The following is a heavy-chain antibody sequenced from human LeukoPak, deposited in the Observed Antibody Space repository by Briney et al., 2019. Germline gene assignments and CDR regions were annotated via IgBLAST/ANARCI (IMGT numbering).Heavy chain of an antibody. V-gene: IGHV1-24*01. D-gene: IGHD2-2*01. CDR3: ATIPIAAVAVPTATGKVYYYYMDV. CDR2: FDPEDGET. J-gene: IGHJ6*03. Sequence: ASVKVSCKVSGYTLTELSMHWVRQAPGKGLEWMGGFDPEDGETIYAQKFQGRVTMTEDTSTDTGYMELSGLRSEDTAVYYCATIPIAAVAVPTATGKVYYYYMDVWGKGTTVTVSS. CDR1: GYTLTELS.